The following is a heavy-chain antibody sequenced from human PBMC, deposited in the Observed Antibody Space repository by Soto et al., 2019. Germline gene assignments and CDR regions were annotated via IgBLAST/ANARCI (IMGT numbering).Heavy chain of an antibody. J-gene: IGHJ4*02. D-gene: IGHD5-12*01. V-gene: IGHV4-30-4*01. Sequence: QVQLQKSGPGLVKPSQTLSLTCTVSGGSISSGDYYWSWIRQPPGKGLEWIGYIYYSGSNYYNPAHKSRVTIAVDPPKNHASRKLSSMTDADTAEYYWARARGARYFDYWGQGTLVTVSS. CDR2: IYYSGSN. CDR1: GGSISSGDYY. CDR3: ARARGARYFDY.